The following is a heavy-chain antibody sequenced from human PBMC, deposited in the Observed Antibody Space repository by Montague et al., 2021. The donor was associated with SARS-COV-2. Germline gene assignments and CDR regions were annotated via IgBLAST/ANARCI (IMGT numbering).Heavy chain of an antibody. J-gene: IGHJ6*02. CDR1: GGSISSSSYY. D-gene: IGHD3-9*01. Sequence: SETLSLTCTVSGGSISSSSYYWGWIRQPPGKGLEWIGSIYYSGSTYYNPPLESRVTISVDTSKNQFSLKLSSVTAADTAVYYCARQDDILTGYYYYGMDVWGQGPRSPSP. CDR2: IYYSGST. CDR3: ARQDDILTGYYYYGMDV. V-gene: IGHV4-39*01.